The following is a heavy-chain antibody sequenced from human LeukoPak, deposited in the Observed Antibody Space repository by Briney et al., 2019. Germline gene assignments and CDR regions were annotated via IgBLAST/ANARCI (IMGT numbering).Heavy chain of an antibody. V-gene: IGHV1-69*05. D-gene: IGHD3-22*01. J-gene: IGHJ4*02. CDR1: GGTFSSYA. CDR2: IIPIFGTV. CDR3: ARAAREDYYDSSGYYYY. Sequence: SVKVSCKASGGTFSSYAISWVRQAPGQGLEWMGGIIPIFGTVNYAQKFQGRVTITTDESTSTAHMELSSLRSEDTAVYYCARAAREDYYDSSGYYYYWGQGILVTVSS.